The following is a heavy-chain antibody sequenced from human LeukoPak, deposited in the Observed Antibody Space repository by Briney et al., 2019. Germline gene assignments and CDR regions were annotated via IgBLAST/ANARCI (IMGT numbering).Heavy chain of an antibody. Sequence: PSETLSLTCAVYGGSFSGYYWSWIRQPPGKGLEWIGEINHSGSTNYNPSLKSRVTISVDTSKNQFSLKLSSVTAADTAVYYCARGQVRGIVVVVAATQFDYWGQGTLVTVSS. CDR1: GGSFSGYY. CDR2: INHSGST. D-gene: IGHD2-15*01. V-gene: IGHV4-34*01. J-gene: IGHJ4*01. CDR3: ARGQVRGIVVVVAATQFDY.